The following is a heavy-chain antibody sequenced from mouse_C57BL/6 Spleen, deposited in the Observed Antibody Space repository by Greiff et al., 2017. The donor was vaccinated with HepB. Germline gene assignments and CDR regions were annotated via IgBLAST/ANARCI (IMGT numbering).Heavy chain of an antibody. CDR1: GFTFSDYY. CDR2: INYDGSST. D-gene: IGHD1-1*01. J-gene: IGHJ1*03. Sequence: EVMLVESEGGLVQPGSSMKLSCTASGFTFSDYYMAWVRQVPEKGLEWVANINYDGSSTYYLDSLKSRFIISRDNAKNILYLQMSSLKSEHTATYYCARGHYGSSDWYFDVWGTGTTVTVSS. CDR3: ARGHYGSSDWYFDV. V-gene: IGHV5-16*01.